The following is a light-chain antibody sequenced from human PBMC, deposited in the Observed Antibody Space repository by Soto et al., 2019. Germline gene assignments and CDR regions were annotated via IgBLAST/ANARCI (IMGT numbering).Light chain of an antibody. CDR2: AAS. V-gene: IGKV1-39*01. J-gene: IGKJ1*01. Sequence: DIPMTQSPSSLSAYVGDRVPISCRASQTVTIYLNWYPQKPGKAPKLLLYAASILQSGVPSRLCGGGSGIYVTLTISSLQPEDFATYYCHQTHTTLPWTFGQGTKVELK. CDR3: HQTHTTLPWT. CDR1: QTVTIY.